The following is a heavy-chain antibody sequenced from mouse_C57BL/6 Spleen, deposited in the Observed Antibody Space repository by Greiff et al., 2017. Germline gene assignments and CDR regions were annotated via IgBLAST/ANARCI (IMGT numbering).Heavy chain of an antibody. CDR1: GYTFTDHT. Sequence: QVQLQQSDAELVKPGASVKISCKVSGYTFTDHTIHWMKQRPEQGLEWIGYIYPSDGSTKYNEKFKGQVTLTADKSSSTAYMQLNSLASEDSAVYFCARSLGYGSGYGYFDVWGTGTTVTVSS. V-gene: IGHV1-78*01. D-gene: IGHD1-1*01. J-gene: IGHJ1*03. CDR3: ARSLGYGSGYGYFDV. CDR2: IYPSDGST.